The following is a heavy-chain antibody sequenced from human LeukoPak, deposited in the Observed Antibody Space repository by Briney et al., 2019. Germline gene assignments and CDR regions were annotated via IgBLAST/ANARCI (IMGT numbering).Heavy chain of an antibody. CDR1: GYSFPNYW. CDR2: IYPGAFHT. J-gene: IGHJ5*02. Sequence: GESLKISCKGSGYSFPNYWIGWVRQMPGKGLEWMGIIYPGAFHTRYSPSFQDQVTISVDKSISTAYLQWSSLKASDTAMYYCARGPYAYTSSATLGSYNWFDPWGQGSLVTVSS. V-gene: IGHV5-51*01. CDR3: ARGPYAYTSSATLGSYNWFDP. D-gene: IGHD2-2*02.